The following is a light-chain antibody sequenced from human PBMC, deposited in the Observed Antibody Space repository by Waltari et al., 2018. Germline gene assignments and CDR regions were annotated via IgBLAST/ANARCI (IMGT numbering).Light chain of an antibody. Sequence: DIQMTQSPSTLSASVGDRVTITCRASQTISTWLAWYQQKLGKAPKLLIYGASKLDTGVPSRFSDSGSETEFHLTISSLQPDDFATYYCLQYDSDATFGQGTKLEI. CDR1: QTISTW. CDR3: LQYDSDAT. CDR2: GAS. V-gene: IGKV1-5*01. J-gene: IGKJ2*01.